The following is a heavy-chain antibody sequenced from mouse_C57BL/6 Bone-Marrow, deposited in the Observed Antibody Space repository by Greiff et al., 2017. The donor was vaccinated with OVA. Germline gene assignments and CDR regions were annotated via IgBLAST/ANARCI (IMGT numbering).Heavy chain of an antibody. CDR1: GYTFTSYW. J-gene: IGHJ2*01. Sequence: VKLQQPGAELVKPGASVKLSCKASGYTFTSYWMHWVKQRPGQGLEWIGMIHPNSGSTNYNEKFKSKATLTVDKSSSTAYMQLSSLTSENSAVYYCARWENYSNLLWGQGTTLTVSS. CDR3: ARWENYSNLL. CDR2: IHPNSGST. V-gene: IGHV1-64*01. D-gene: IGHD2-5*01.